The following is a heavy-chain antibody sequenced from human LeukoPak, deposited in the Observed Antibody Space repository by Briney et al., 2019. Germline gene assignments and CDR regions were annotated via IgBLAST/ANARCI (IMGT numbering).Heavy chain of an antibody. CDR2: ISSSSRYI. Sequence: GGSLRLSCTASGFTFSNYNMNWVRQAPGKGLEWVSSISSSSRYIYYADSVKGRLTISRDNAKNSLYLQMNSLRAEDTALYYCTKSLGELLSRYYYYGMDVWGQGTTVTVSS. CDR1: GFTFSNYN. CDR3: TKSLGELLSRYYYYGMDV. D-gene: IGHD3-10*01. V-gene: IGHV3-21*04. J-gene: IGHJ6*02.